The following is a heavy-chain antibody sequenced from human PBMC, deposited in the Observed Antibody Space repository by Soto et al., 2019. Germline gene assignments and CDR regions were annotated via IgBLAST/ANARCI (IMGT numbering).Heavy chain of an antibody. Sequence: GASVKVSCKASGGTFSSYAISWVRQAPGQGLEWMGGIIPIFGTANYAQKFQGRVTITADESTSTAYMELSSLRSEDTAVYDCGEKPVRGGDYYYGMDVWGQGTTVTVSS. J-gene: IGHJ6*02. CDR1: GGTFSSYA. V-gene: IGHV1-69*13. CDR2: IIPIFGTA. D-gene: IGHD3-10*01. CDR3: GEKPVRGGDYYYGMDV.